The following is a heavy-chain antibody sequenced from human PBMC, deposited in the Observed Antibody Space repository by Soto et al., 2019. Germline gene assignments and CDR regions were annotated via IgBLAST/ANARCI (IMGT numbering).Heavy chain of an antibody. D-gene: IGHD4-4*01. CDR2: ISSSSSYI. J-gene: IGHJ4*02. Sequence: PGGSLRLSCAASGFTFSSYSMNWVRQAPGKGLEWVSSISSSSSYIYYADSVKGRFTISRDNAKNSLYLQMNSLRAEDTVVYYCARDVSSNYAVFDYWGQGTLVTVSS. V-gene: IGHV3-21*01. CDR3: ARDVSSNYAVFDY. CDR1: GFTFSSYS.